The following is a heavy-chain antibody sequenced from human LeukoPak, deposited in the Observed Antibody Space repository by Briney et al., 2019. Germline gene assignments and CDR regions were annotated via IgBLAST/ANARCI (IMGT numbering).Heavy chain of an antibody. Sequence: ASVNVSCKASGYTFTGYYMHWVRQAPGQGLEWMGRINPNSGGTNYAQRFQGRVTMTRDTSISTAYMELSRLRSDDTAVYYCARSIELKYCSSTSCYLPGRFDPWGQGTLVTVSS. J-gene: IGHJ5*02. CDR1: GYTFTGYY. D-gene: IGHD2-2*01. CDR3: ARSIELKYCSSTSCYLPGRFDP. CDR2: INPNSGGT. V-gene: IGHV1-2*06.